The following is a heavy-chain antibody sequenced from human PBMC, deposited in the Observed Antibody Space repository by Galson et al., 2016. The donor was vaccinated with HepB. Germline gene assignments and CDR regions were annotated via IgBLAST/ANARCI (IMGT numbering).Heavy chain of an antibody. V-gene: IGHV3-23*01. CDR3: AKNQEYDSGCCCYGMDV. CDR2: ISGSGGTT. Sequence: SLRLSCAASGFTFSSYAMSWVRQAPGKGLEWVSAISGSGGTTYYADSVKGRFTISRDNSKNTLYLQMNSLRAEATAVYYCAKNQEYDSGCCCYGMDVWGQGTALTVSS. D-gene: IGHD6-19*01. CDR1: GFTFSSYA. J-gene: IGHJ6*02.